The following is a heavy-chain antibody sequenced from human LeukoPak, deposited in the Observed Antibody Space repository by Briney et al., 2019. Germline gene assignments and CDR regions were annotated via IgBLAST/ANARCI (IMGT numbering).Heavy chain of an antibody. D-gene: IGHD4-17*01. V-gene: IGHV3-23*01. Sequence: GGSLRLSCAASGFTFSSFAMTWVRQAPGKGLEWVSTISGSGYYTYYADSVKGRFTISRDNSKNTLYLQMNSLRAEDTAVYYCAESTVTTYYYYGMDVWGQGTTVTVSS. CDR3: AESTVTTYYYYGMDV. CDR2: ISGSGYYT. J-gene: IGHJ6*02. CDR1: GFTFSSFA.